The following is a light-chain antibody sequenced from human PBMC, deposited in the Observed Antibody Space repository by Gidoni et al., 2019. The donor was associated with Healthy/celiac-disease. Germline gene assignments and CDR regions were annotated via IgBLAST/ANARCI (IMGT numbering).Light chain of an antibody. CDR2: DAA. Sequence: EIVLTQSPATLSLSPGERATLPCRASQSVSSYLAWYQQKPGQAPRLLIYDAANRATGIPARFSGSGSGTDVTLTISSLEPEDFAVYYCQQRSNWPPITFGPGTKVDIK. J-gene: IGKJ3*01. CDR3: QQRSNWPPIT. CDR1: QSVSSY. V-gene: IGKV3-11*01.